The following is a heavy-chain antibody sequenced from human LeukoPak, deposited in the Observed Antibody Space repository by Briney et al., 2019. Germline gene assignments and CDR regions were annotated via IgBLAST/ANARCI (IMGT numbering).Heavy chain of an antibody. V-gene: IGHV3-23*01. Sequence: GGSLRLSCAASGFTFSSYGMNWVRQAPGKGLEWVSSISGNGVNTYYADSVKGRFTISRDNSKNTLSLQMNSLRAENTAVYFWAKGNWNYVAYYYYGMDVWGQGTTVTVSS. CDR1: GFTFSSYG. CDR2: ISGNGVNT. D-gene: IGHD1-7*01. J-gene: IGHJ6*02. CDR3: AKGNWNYVAYYYYGMDV.